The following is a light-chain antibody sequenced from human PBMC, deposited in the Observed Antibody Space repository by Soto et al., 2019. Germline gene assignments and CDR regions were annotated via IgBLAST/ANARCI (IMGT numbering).Light chain of an antibody. CDR1: QSISRW. CDR2: DAS. J-gene: IGKJ1*01. V-gene: IGKV1-5*01. CDR3: QQYNDYWT. Sequence: IQMTQSPSTRSASVVERVTVTFRASQSISRWLAWFQQKPGEAPRLLVYDASSLESGVPSRFSGSGSGTEFTLTISSLQPDDFATYYCQQYNDYWTFGQGTKVDIK.